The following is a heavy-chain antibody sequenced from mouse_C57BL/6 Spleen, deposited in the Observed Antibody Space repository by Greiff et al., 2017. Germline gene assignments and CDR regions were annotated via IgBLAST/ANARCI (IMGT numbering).Heavy chain of an antibody. J-gene: IGHJ3*01. V-gene: IGHV5-2*03. CDR3: ARGAYGSLPWFAY. CDR1: EYEFPSHD. D-gene: IGHD1-1*01. CDR2: IISDGGST. Sequence: EVKLMESGGGLVQPGESLKLSCESNEYEFPSHDMSWVRKTPEKRLELVAAIISDGGSTYYPDTMERRFIISRDNTKKTLYLQMSRLRSEDTAVYYCARGAYGSLPWFAYWGQGTLVTVSA.